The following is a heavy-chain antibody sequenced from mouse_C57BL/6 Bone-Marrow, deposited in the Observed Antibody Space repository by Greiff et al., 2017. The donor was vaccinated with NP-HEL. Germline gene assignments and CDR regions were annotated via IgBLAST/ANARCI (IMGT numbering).Heavy chain of an antibody. CDR2: IDPSDSYT. J-gene: IGHJ4*01. Sequence: QVQLQQPGAELVKPGASVKLSCKASGYTFTSYWMQWVKQRPGQGLEWIGEIDPSDSYTNYNQKFKGKATLTVDTAASTAYMQLSSLTSEDSAVYYCAREEAYYSNWNAMDYWGQGTSVTVSS. V-gene: IGHV1-50*01. CDR1: GYTFTSYW. CDR3: AREEAYYSNWNAMDY. D-gene: IGHD2-5*01.